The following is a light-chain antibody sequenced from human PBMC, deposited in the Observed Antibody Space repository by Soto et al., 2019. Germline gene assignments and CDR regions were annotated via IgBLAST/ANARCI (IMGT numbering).Light chain of an antibody. CDR1: QSLLHSNGYNY. CDR3: MQALQTNRT. V-gene: IGKV2-28*01. J-gene: IGKJ3*01. Sequence: DIVMTQSPLSLPVTPGEPASISCRSSQSLLHSNGYNYLDWYLQKPGQSPQLLIYLGSNRASGVPDRFSGSGSGTDFTLKISRVEAEDVGVYYCMQALQTNRTCGPGTKVDIK. CDR2: LGS.